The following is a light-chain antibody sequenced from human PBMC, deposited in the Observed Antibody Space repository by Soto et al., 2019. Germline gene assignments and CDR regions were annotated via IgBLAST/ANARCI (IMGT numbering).Light chain of an antibody. CDR3: QQYGSSSIT. CDR1: QSVSSSY. Sequence: EIVLTQSTGTLSLSTGERATLSCRASQSVSSSYLAWYQQKNGQAPRLLIYGASSRATGIPDRFSGSLYGTDFNLTISRLETEDFAVYYCQQYGSSSITFGQGTRLEIK. CDR2: GAS. J-gene: IGKJ5*01. V-gene: IGKV3-20*01.